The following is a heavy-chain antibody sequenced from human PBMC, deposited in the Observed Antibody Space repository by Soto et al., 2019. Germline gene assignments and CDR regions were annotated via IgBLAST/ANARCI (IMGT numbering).Heavy chain of an antibody. D-gene: IGHD1-26*01. CDR2: VNAHNHIT. J-gene: IGHJ3*01. CDR3: ARDSRVGANSDACDV. Sequence: QLVQSGAEVKKPGASMKVSCKASGYSFDSFGISWVRQAPGQGLEWMGRVNAHNHITKYAKKFQGRVTITRDTSTSTDYMEVRSLRSDDTAGYYCARDSRVGANSDACDVWGQGTRVTVSS. CDR1: GYSFDSFG. V-gene: IGHV1-18*01.